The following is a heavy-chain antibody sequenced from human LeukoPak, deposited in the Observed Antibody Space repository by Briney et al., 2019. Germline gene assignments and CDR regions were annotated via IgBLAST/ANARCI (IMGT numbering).Heavy chain of an antibody. CDR1: GGSISSYY. CDR3: ARTSGYSYGYGFDY. CDR2: IYYSGST. J-gene: IGHJ4*02. Sequence: KASGTLSLACTVSGGSISSYYWSWIRQPPGKGLEWIGYIYYSGSTNYNPSLKSRVTISVDTSKSQFSLKLSSVTAADTAVYYCARTSGYSYGYGFDYWGQGTLVTVSS. V-gene: IGHV4-59*01. D-gene: IGHD5-18*01.